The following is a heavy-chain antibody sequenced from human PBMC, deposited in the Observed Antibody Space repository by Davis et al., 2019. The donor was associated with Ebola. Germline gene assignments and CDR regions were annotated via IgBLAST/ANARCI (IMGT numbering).Heavy chain of an antibody. CDR2: IRSKANSYAT. D-gene: IGHD6-13*01. Sequence: GESLKISCAASGFTFSGSAMHWVRQASGKGLEWVGRIRSKANSYATAYAASVKGRFTISRDDSKNTAYLQMNSLKTEDTAVYYYTSTAGTNDYWGQGTLVTVSS. CDR1: GFTFSGSA. J-gene: IGHJ4*02. V-gene: IGHV3-73*01. CDR3: TSTAGTNDY.